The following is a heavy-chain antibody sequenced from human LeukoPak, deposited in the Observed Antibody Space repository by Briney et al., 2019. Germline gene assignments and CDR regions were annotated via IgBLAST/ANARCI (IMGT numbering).Heavy chain of an antibody. CDR2: IYYSGST. D-gene: IGHD3-16*02. J-gene: IGHJ3*02. CDR1: GGSISSYY. CDR3: ARAAYDYVWGSYRSSHAFDI. Sequence: PSETLSLTCTVSGGSISSYYWSWIRQPPGKGLEWIGYIYYSGSTNYNPSLKSRVTISVDTSKNQFSLKLSSVTAADTAVYYCARAAYDYVWGSYRSSHAFDIWGQETMVTVSS. V-gene: IGHV4-59*01.